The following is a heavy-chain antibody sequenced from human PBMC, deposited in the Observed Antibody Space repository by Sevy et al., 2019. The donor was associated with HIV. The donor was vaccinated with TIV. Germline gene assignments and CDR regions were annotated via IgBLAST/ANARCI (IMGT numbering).Heavy chain of an antibody. CDR2: IRPEGSDK. V-gene: IGHV3-7*01. D-gene: IGHD1-26*01. CDR3: ARRVGLDR. Sequence: GGSLRLSCEASGFTFSPYWMTWVRQAPGKGLEWVANIRPEGSDKYYVDSVKGRFTISRDNAKNSLYLQMNSLRADDTAMYYCARRVGLDRWGQGALVTVSS. CDR1: GFTFSPYW. J-gene: IGHJ5*02.